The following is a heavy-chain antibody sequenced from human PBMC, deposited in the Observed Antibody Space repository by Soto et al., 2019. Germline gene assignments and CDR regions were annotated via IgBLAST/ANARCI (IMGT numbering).Heavy chain of an antibody. CDR3: ASTKDETLYFDY. V-gene: IGHV4-39*01. D-gene: IGHD2-15*01. Sequence: QLQLQESGPGLVKPSETLSLTCTVSGDSISITSYYWGWVRQPPGKGLEWIGSIHYSGSTHYNPSLQSRVTISGDASKKQFSLKLRSVPAADTAVYYCASTKDETLYFDYWGQGTLVTVSS. CDR1: GDSISITSYY. J-gene: IGHJ4*02. CDR2: IHYSGST.